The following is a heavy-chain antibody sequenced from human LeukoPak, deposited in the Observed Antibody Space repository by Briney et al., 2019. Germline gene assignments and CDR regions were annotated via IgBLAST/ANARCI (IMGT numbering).Heavy chain of an antibody. CDR2: INPNSGGT. CDR1: GYTFTGYY. J-gene: IGHJ4*02. Sequence: GASVKVSCKASGYTFTGYYMHWVRQAPGQGLEWMGWINPNSGGTNYAQKFQGRVTMTRDTSISTAYMELSRLRFDDTAVYYCARDRSSGYPFDYWGQGTLVTVSS. D-gene: IGHD3-22*01. CDR3: ARDRSSGYPFDY. V-gene: IGHV1-2*02.